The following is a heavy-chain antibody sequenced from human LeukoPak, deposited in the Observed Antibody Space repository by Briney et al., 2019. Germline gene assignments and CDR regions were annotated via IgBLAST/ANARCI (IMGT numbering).Heavy chain of an antibody. Sequence: GGSLRLSCAASGFTFSSYGMHWARQAPGKGLEWVAFIRYDGSNKYYADSVKGRFTISRDNSKNTLHLQMSSLRAEDTAVYYCAKVGASEWSIVLGPIKYWGQGTLVSVSS. CDR2: IRYDGSNK. V-gene: IGHV3-30*02. J-gene: IGHJ4*02. CDR3: AKVGASEWSIVLGPIKY. CDR1: GFTFSSYG. D-gene: IGHD2-8*01.